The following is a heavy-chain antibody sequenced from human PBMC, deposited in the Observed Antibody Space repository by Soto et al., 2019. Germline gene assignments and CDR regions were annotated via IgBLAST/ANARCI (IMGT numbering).Heavy chain of an antibody. CDR3: ARDWCSGGSCYLFFDY. V-gene: IGHV1-18*04. CDR2: INIYNGNT. J-gene: IGHJ4*02. D-gene: IGHD2-15*01. CDR1: GYAFTSYG. Sequence: QVQLVQSGAEVKKPGASVKVSCKAAGYAFTSYGISFLRQAPGQALEWMGWINIYNGNTNYAQKFQGRVIMTTDTSTNTANMELRSLRSDDTAVYYCARDWCSGGSCYLFFDYWGQGTLVTVSS.